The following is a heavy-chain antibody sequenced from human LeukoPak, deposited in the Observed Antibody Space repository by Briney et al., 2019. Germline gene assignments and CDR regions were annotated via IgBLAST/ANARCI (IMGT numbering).Heavy chain of an antibody. V-gene: IGHV1-18*01. Sequence: ASVKVTCKASGYTFTSYGINWVRQAPGQGLEWMGWISAYNGNTNYAQKLQGRVTMTTDTSTSTAYMELRSLRSDDTAVYYCARTYGSESQYNWFDPWGQGTLVTVSS. CDR1: GYTFTSYG. CDR2: ISAYNGNT. CDR3: ARTYGSESQYNWFDP. D-gene: IGHD3-10*01. J-gene: IGHJ5*02.